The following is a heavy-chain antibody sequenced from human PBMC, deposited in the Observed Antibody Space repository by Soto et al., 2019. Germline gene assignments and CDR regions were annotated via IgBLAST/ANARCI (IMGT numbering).Heavy chain of an antibody. V-gene: IGHV3-33*01. Sequence: QVQLVESGGGVVQPGRSLRLSCAASGFTFSSYGMHWVRQAPGKGLEWVAVIWYDGSNKYYADSVKGRFTISRDNSKNTLDLKPNSLRAEDTAVYYCARVDMPAAVCVGAFDIWGQGTMVTVSS. J-gene: IGHJ3*02. D-gene: IGHD2-2*01. CDR2: IWYDGSNK. CDR3: ARVDMPAAVCVGAFDI. CDR1: GFTFSSYG.